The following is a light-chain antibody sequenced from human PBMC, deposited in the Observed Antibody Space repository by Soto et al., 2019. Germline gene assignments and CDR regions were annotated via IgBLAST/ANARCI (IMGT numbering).Light chain of an antibody. V-gene: IGKV3-20*01. CDR3: HQYVSSPLT. Sequence: EIVLTQSPGTLSLSPGEGATVSCRASQSVNSNLLAWFQQKPGQAPRLLIHDASRRATGIPDRFSGSGSETDFTLSISRLEPEDFAVYYCHQYVSSPLTFGQGTKLEIK. CDR1: QSVNSNL. J-gene: IGKJ2*01. CDR2: DAS.